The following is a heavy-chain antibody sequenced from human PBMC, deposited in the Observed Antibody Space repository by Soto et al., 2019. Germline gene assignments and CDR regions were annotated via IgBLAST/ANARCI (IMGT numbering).Heavy chain of an antibody. J-gene: IGHJ4*02. CDR1: GFTFDDYA. CDR3: AKGQYGDYSGDYFDY. Sequence: GGSLRLSCAASGFTFDDYAMHWVRQAPGKGLGWVSGISWNSGSIGYADSVKGRFTISRDNAKNSLYLQMNSLRAEDTALYYCAKGQYGDYSGDYFDYWGQGTLVTVSS. V-gene: IGHV3-9*01. CDR2: ISWNSGSI. D-gene: IGHD4-17*01.